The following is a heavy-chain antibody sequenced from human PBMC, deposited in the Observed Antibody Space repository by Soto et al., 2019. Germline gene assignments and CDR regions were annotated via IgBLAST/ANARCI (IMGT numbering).Heavy chain of an antibody. D-gene: IGHD3-3*01. J-gene: IGHJ6*02. Sequence: PAGSLRLSCAAPGFTFSSYAMHWVRQAPGEGLEWVAVISYDGSNKYYADSVKGRFTISRDNSKNTLYLQMNSLRAEDTAVYYCARDISRITIFGVVITDGMDVWGQGTTVTVSS. CDR2: ISYDGSNK. V-gene: IGHV3-30-3*01. CDR1: GFTFSSYA. CDR3: ARDISRITIFGVVITDGMDV.